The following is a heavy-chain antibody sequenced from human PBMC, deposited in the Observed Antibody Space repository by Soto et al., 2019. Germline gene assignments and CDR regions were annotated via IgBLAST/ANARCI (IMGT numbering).Heavy chain of an antibody. Sequence: GGSLRLSCAASGLNFEKCSMNWFRQPPGKGPEWLASISPSSTYIRYADSVKGRFTISRDNARNSLSLQMMNLRADDTAIYYCATDTGDIEVVPATTWGQGTLVTVSS. CDR3: ATDTGDIEVVPATT. CDR2: ISPSSTYI. V-gene: IGHV3-21*04. J-gene: IGHJ4*02. D-gene: IGHD2-15*01. CDR1: GLNFEKCS.